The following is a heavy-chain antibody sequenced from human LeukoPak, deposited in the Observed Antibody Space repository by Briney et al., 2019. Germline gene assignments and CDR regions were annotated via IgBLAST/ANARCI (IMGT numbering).Heavy chain of an antibody. CDR3: ARRLAYGDSADY. CDR2: ISSSSSYI. CDR1: GFTFSSYS. J-gene: IGHJ4*02. V-gene: IGHV3-21*04. Sequence: GGSLRLSCAASGFTFSSYSMNWVRQAPGKGLEWVSSISSSSSYIYYADSVKGRFTISRDNSKNTLYLQMNSLRAEDTAVYYCARRLAYGDSADYWGQGTLVTVSS. D-gene: IGHD4-17*01.